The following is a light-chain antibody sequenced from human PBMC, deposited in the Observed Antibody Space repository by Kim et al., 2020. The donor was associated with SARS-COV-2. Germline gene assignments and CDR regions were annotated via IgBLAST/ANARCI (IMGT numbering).Light chain of an antibody. CDR2: GAS. J-gene: IGKJ1*01. CDR1: QSVSSN. V-gene: IGKV3-15*01. Sequence: SPGERATLSCGASQSVSSNLAWYQQKPGQAPRLLIYGASTRATGIPARFSGSGSGTEFTLTISSLQSEDFAVYYCQQYYNWPPWTFGQGTKVDIK. CDR3: QQYYNWPPWT.